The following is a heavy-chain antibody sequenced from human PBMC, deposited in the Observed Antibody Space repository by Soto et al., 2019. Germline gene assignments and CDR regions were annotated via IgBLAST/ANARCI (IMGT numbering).Heavy chain of an antibody. J-gene: IGHJ4*02. D-gene: IGHD3-3*01. Sequence: GGSLRLSCASSGFTFSSYAMSWVRQAPGKGLEWVSAISGSGGSTYYADSVKGRFTISRDNSKNTLYLQMNSLRAEDTAVYYCAKDICYFSGSGYYRFDYWGQGTPVTVSA. CDR3: AKDICYFSGSGYYRFDY. V-gene: IGHV3-23*01. CDR1: GFTFSSYA. CDR2: ISGSGGST.